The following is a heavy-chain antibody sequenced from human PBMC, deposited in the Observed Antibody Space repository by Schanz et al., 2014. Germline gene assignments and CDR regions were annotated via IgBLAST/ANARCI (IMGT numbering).Heavy chain of an antibody. CDR3: ARAHGNNWYGKGLDY. CDR1: GFTFSSYG. CDR2: IWSDGSTK. J-gene: IGHJ4*02. Sequence: VQLVESGGGVVQPGRSLRLSCAASGFTFSSYGMHWVRQPAGKGPEWVAVIWSDGSTKYYADSVKGRFTISRDNSKNTLYLQMNSLRADDTAVYFCARAHGNNWYGKGLDYWGQGTQVTDSS. V-gene: IGHV3-33*01. D-gene: IGHD1-1*01.